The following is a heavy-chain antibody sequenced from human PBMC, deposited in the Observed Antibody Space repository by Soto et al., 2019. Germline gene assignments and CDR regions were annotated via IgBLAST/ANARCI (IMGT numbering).Heavy chain of an antibody. CDR2: MSYSGST. J-gene: IGHJ5*02. CDR1: GDSITNYY. V-gene: IGHV4-59*01. Sequence: QVQLQESGPGLVKPSETLSLTCTVSGDSITNYYWNWIRQPPGKGLEWIGYMSYSGSTYYNPSLKSRVTISIDTSKNQLSLKLSSVTAADTAVYYCAKDTSGWRGWFDPWGQGTLVTVSS. CDR3: AKDTSGWRGWFDP. D-gene: IGHD6-19*01.